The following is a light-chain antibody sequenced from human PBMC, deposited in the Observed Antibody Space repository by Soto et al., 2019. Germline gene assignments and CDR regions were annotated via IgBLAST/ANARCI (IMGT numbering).Light chain of an antibody. V-gene: IGKV1-9*01. J-gene: IGKJ4*01. CDR1: QGISSY. CDR3: QQLNSYPLLT. CDR2: AAS. Sequence: IQLTQSPSSLSASVGDRVTITCRASQGISSYLAWYQQKPGKAPKLLIYAASTLQSGLPSRFSGSGSGTYFTLTISSLQPEDFATYYCQQLNSYPLLTFGGGTKVEIK.